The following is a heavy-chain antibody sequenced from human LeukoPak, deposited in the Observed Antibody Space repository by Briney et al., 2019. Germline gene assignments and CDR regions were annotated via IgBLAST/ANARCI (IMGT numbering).Heavy chain of an antibody. D-gene: IGHD4-23*01. CDR3: SRLGAVITLYYYFMDF. J-gene: IGHJ6*03. CDR2: ISSSSSYT. V-gene: IGHV3-21*01. CDR1: GFTFSTCS. Sequence: GGSLRLSCAASGFTFSTCSMSWVRQARGKGLEWVSSISSSSSYTYYADSLKGRFTISRENAKNSLYLQMHCWRAEVTAVYYWSRLGAVITLYYYFMDFWGKGTTVTVSS.